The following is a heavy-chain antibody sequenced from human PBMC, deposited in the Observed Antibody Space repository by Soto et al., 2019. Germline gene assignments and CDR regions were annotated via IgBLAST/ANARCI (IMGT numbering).Heavy chain of an antibody. CDR1: GFTFSSYG. D-gene: IGHD6-6*01. Sequence: PGGSLRLSCAASGFTFSSYGMHWVRQAPGKGLEWVAVIWYDGSNKYYADSVKGRFTISRDNSKNTLYLQMNSLRAEDTAVYYCARVGKSYISSRVYMDVWGKGTTVTVSS. CDR3: ARVGKSYISSRVYMDV. CDR2: IWYDGSNK. V-gene: IGHV3-33*01. J-gene: IGHJ6*03.